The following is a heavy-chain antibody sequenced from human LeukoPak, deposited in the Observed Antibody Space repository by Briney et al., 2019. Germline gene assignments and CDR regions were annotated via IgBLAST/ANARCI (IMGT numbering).Heavy chain of an antibody. CDR1: GFTFDDYG. J-gene: IGHJ4*02. D-gene: IGHD3-22*01. V-gene: IGHV3-20*04. CDR3: ARGTETYYDSSAYYSY. Sequence: GGSLRLSCAASGFTFDDYGMGWVRQGPGKGLERVSGINWNGGSTGYADSVKGRFTISRDNAKNSLYLQMTSLRAEDTAFYYCARGTETYYDSSAYYSYWGQGTLVTVSS. CDR2: INWNGGST.